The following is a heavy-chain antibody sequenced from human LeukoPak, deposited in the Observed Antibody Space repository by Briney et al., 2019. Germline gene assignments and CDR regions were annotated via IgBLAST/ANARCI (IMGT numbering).Heavy chain of an antibody. D-gene: IGHD6-19*01. CDR1: GFTFSSYG. Sequence: PGGSLRLSCAASGFTFSSYGMHWVRQAPGKGLEWVAVIWYDGSNKYYADSVKGRFTISRDNSKNTLYLQMNSLRAEDTAVYYCARGEDSNGCPGDYWGQGTLVTVSS. CDR2: IWYDGSNK. V-gene: IGHV3-33*01. J-gene: IGHJ4*02. CDR3: ARGEDSNGCPGDY.